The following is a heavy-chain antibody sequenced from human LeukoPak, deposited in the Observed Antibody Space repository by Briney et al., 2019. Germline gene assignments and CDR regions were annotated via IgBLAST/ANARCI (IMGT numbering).Heavy chain of an antibody. V-gene: IGHV4-34*01. CDR2: INTSGST. D-gene: IGHD5-18*01. CDR1: GGSFSGYY. Sequence: SETLSLTCAVYGGSFSGYYWSWIRQPPGKGLEWIGEINTSGSTNYNPSLKSRVTISVDTSKNQFSLKLSSVTAADTAVYYCARGTQYIYGNWYFDLWGRGTLVTVSS. J-gene: IGHJ2*01. CDR3: ARGTQYIYGNWYFDL.